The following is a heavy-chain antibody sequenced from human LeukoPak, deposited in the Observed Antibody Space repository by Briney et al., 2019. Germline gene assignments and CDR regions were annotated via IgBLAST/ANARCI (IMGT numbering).Heavy chain of an antibody. Sequence: SETLSLTCTVSGGCISSYYWSWIRQPPGKGLEWIGYIYYSGSTNYNPSLKSRVTISVDTSKNQFSLELSSVTAADTAVYYCARDTGDPGPLDYWGQGTLVTVSS. J-gene: IGHJ4*02. CDR3: ARDTGDPGPLDY. CDR2: IYYSGST. V-gene: IGHV4-59*01. D-gene: IGHD7-27*01. CDR1: GGCISSYY.